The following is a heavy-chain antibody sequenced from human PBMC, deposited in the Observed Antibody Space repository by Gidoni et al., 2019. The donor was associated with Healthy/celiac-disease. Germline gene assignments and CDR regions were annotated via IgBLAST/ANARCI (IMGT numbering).Heavy chain of an antibody. CDR3: ARDRITGTTERFDY. D-gene: IGHD1-7*01. CDR1: GFTFSSYS. J-gene: IGHJ4*02. V-gene: IGHV3-21*01. Sequence: EVQLVESGGGLVKPGGSLRLSCAASGFTFSSYSMNWVRQGPGKGLEWVSSISSSSSYIYYADSVKGRFTISRDNAKNSLYLQMNSLRAEDTAVYYCARDRITGTTERFDYWGQGTLVTVSS. CDR2: ISSSSSYI.